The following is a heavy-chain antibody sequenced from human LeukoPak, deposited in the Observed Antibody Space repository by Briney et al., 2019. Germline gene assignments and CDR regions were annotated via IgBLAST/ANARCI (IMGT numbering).Heavy chain of an antibody. Sequence: SETLSLTCTVSGGSISSSSYYWGWIRQPPGKGLEWIGSIYYSGSTYYNPSLKSRVTISVDTSKNQFSLKLSSVTAADTAVYYCARSPTPLYYYDSSGYYWDYWGQGTLVTVSS. J-gene: IGHJ4*02. D-gene: IGHD3-22*01. CDR1: GGSISSSSYY. CDR3: ARSPTPLYYYDSSGYYWDY. CDR2: IYYSGST. V-gene: IGHV4-39*07.